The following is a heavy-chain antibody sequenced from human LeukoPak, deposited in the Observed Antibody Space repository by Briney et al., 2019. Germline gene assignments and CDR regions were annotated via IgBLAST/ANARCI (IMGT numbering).Heavy chain of an antibody. CDR1: GYTFTSYD. J-gene: IGHJ6*03. CDR2: MKPISGNT. V-gene: IGHV1-8*01. Sequence: ASVKASCKASGYTFTSYDINWARPATGQGLEWMGWMKPISGNTGYEQNFQGRVTMTRNTSISTAYMELSSLRSEAAAVYYCARGPRIVVVPVATSSRMDVWGKGTTVTVSS. D-gene: IGHD2-2*01. CDR3: ARGPRIVVVPVATSSRMDV.